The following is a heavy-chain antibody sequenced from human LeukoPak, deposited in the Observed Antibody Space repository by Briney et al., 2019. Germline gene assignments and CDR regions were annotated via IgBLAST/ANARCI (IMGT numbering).Heavy chain of an antibody. V-gene: IGHV4-39*01. J-gene: IGHJ4*02. Sequence: PSETLSLTCTVSGGSISSSSYYWGWIRQPPGKGLEWIGSIYYSGSTYYNPSLKSRVTISVDTSKNQFSLKLSSVTAADTAVYYCARDCSGGTCYLGVVDYWGQGILVTVSS. CDR1: GGSISSSSYY. CDR2: IYYSGST. D-gene: IGHD2-15*01. CDR3: ARDCSGGTCYLGVVDY.